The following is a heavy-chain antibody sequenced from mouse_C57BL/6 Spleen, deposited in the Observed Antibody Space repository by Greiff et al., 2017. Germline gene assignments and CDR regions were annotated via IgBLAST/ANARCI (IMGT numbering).Heavy chain of an antibody. CDR3: ASPLYYCYSWFAY. Sequence: VQLQQSGAELARPGASVKLSCKASGYTFTSYGISWVKQRTGQGLEWIGALYPRSGNTYYNEKFKGKATLAADKTSSTAYMVIRSLTSEDSSVYFCASPLYYCYSWFAYWGQGTLVTVSA. CDR1: GYTFTSYG. CDR2: LYPRSGNT. J-gene: IGHJ3*01. V-gene: IGHV1-81*01. D-gene: IGHD2-12*01.